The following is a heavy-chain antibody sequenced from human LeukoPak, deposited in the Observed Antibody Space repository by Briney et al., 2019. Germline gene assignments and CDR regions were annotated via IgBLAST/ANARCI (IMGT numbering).Heavy chain of an antibody. Sequence: ASETLSLTCTVSGGSISSYYWSWIRQPPGKGLEWIGYIYYSGSTNYNPSLKSRVTISVDTSKNQFSLKLSSVTAADTAVYYCASACSGTSCHRGSGMDVWGQGTTVTVSS. CDR3: ASACSGTSCHRGSGMDV. D-gene: IGHD2-2*02. V-gene: IGHV4-59*08. CDR1: GGSISSYY. J-gene: IGHJ6*02. CDR2: IYYSGST.